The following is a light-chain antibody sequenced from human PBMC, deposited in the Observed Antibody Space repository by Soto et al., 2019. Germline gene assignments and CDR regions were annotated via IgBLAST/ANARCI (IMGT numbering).Light chain of an antibody. CDR3: CSYAGTYTRV. CDR1: SSDVANYNY. CDR2: DVN. Sequence: QSVLTQPRSVSGSPGQSVTISCTRTSSDVANYNYVSWYQQHPGKAPKLMIYDVNKRPSGVPYLFSGSKSGNTASLTISGLQAEDEADYYCCSYAGTYTRVFGTGTKLTVL. V-gene: IGLV2-11*01. J-gene: IGLJ1*01.